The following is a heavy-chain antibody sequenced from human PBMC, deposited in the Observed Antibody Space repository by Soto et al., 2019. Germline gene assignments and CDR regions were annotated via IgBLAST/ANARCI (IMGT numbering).Heavy chain of an antibody. V-gene: IGHV6-1*01. Sequence: SQTLSLTCAISGDSVSSNSCVWNWIRQSPSRGLEWLGRTYYRSKWYNDYAVSVKSRITIDPDTSKHQFSLQLNSVTPEDTAVYYCVRDRHYDRGKGPSGTDVGGQGTRVTVSS. CDR2: TYYRSKWYN. CDR1: GDSVSSNSCV. J-gene: IGHJ6*02. CDR3: VRDRHYDRGKGPSGTDV. D-gene: IGHD3-22*01.